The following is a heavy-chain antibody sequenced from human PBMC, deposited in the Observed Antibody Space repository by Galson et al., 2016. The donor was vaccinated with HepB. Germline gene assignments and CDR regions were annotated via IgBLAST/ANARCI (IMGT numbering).Heavy chain of an antibody. Sequence: SLRLSCAASGFTFSSYSMNWVRQAPGKGLEWVAVIWYDGGNKYYAESVRGRFTISRDNAKNTVYLQMDSLRAEDTALYYCVRDTDNWGNYYSGMDVWGRGTTVTVSS. CDR2: IWYDGGNK. J-gene: IGHJ6*04. V-gene: IGHV3-33*08. CDR1: GFTFSSYS. D-gene: IGHD7-27*01. CDR3: VRDTDNWGNYYSGMDV.